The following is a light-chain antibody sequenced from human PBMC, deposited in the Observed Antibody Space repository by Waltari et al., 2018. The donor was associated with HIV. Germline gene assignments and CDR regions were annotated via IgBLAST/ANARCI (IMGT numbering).Light chain of an antibody. CDR1: SSNIENDN. Sequence: QSVLTQPPSASGAPGQRVTISCSGSSSNIENDNVYWYQQFPGAAPKLLIYKDTQRPSGVPDRFTGSKSGTSASLAIGGLRSGDEADYYCVGWDSRLRGYVFGAGTKVTVL. CDR2: KDT. J-gene: IGLJ1*01. V-gene: IGLV1-47*01. CDR3: VGWDSRLRGYV.